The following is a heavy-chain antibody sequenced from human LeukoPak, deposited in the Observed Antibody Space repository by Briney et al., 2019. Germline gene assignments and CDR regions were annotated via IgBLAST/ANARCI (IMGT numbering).Heavy chain of an antibody. Sequence: PSETLSLTCAVCGGSFSGYYWSWIRQPPGKGLEWIGEINHSGSTNYNPSLKSRVTISVDTSKNQFSLKLSSVTAADTAVYYCASWPTGDYPNWFDPWGQGTLVTVSS. CDR2: INHSGST. D-gene: IGHD4-17*01. CDR1: GGSFSGYY. CDR3: ASWPTGDYPNWFDP. J-gene: IGHJ5*02. V-gene: IGHV4-34*01.